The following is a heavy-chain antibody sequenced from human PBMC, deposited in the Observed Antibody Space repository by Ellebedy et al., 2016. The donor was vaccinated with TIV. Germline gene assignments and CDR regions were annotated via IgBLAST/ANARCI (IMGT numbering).Heavy chain of an antibody. CDR2: IYHSGST. J-gene: IGHJ4*02. V-gene: IGHV4-38-2*02. CDR3: AREGRDYYGALDY. D-gene: IGHD3-10*01. Sequence: SETLSLTXTVSGYSISSGYYWGWIRQPPGKGLEWIGSIYHSGSTYYNPSLKSRVTISVDTSKNQFSLKLSSVTAADTAVYYCAREGRDYYGALDYWGQGTLVTVSS. CDR1: GYSISSGYY.